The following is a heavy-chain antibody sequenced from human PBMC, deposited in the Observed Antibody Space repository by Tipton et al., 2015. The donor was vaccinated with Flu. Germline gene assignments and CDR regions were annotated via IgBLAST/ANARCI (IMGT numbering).Heavy chain of an antibody. CDR3: ARHGCGGGSCPFQH. Sequence: TLSLTCTVSGGSISTYYWSWIRQPAGKGLEWIGRIYSGGNTNYNPSLKSRVSMSVDTSKNQFSLKLRSATAADTAVYYCARHGCGGGSCPFQHWGLGTLVTVSP. CDR2: IYSGGNT. D-gene: IGHD2-15*01. CDR1: GGSISTYY. V-gene: IGHV4-4*07. J-gene: IGHJ1*01.